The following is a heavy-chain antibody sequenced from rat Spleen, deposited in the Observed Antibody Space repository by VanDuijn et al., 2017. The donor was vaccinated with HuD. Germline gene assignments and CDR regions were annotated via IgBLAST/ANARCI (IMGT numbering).Heavy chain of an antibody. D-gene: IGHD1-12*01. CDR2: ISFSGST. CDR3: ARSLSYAHYFWYFDF. V-gene: IGHV3-1*01. Sequence: EVQLQESGPGLVKPSQSLSLTCFVTGYSITSNYWAWIRKFPGNKMEWMGYISFSGSTNYNPSLKSLISITRETSKNQFFLQVNSITTEDTATYYCARSLSYAHYFWYFDFWGPGTMVTVSS. CDR1: GYSITSNY. J-gene: IGHJ1*01.